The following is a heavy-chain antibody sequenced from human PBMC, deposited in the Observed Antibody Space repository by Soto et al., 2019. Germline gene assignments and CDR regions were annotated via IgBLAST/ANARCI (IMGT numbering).Heavy chain of an antibody. J-gene: IGHJ4*02. CDR3: GRDPFSQYSHETSSFHN. Sequence: GGSLILSCAASGFSVSSNYMNWVRQSPGKGQEWVSVIYSGGNTHYTDSVQGRFTVSRDTSENTLFLEMKSLRAEDTAIYYCGRDPFSQYSHETSSFHNWGRGTLVTVSS. CDR1: GFSVSSNY. D-gene: IGHD2-2*01. V-gene: IGHV3-53*01. CDR2: IYSGGNT.